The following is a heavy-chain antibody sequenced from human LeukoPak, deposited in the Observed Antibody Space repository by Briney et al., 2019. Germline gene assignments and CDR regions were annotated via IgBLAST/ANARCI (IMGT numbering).Heavy chain of an antibody. J-gene: IGHJ4*02. Sequence: SETLSLTCTVSGGSISSYYWSWIRQPPGKGLEWIGYIYYSGSTNYNPSLKSRVTMSVDTSKNQFSLKLSSVTAADTAVYYCARWSTKDPGLDYWGQGTLVTVSS. CDR2: IYYSGST. V-gene: IGHV4-59*12. CDR1: GGSISSYY. CDR3: ARWSTKDPGLDY. D-gene: IGHD2-2*01.